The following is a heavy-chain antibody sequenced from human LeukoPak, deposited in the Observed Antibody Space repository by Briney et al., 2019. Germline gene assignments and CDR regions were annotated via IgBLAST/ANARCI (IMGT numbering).Heavy chain of an antibody. Sequence: PGGSLRLSCSASGFTFSSYAMHWVRQAPGKGLEYVSAISSNGGSTYYADSVKGRFTISRDNSKNTLYLQMNSLRAEDTAVYYCARVYNYVFDYWGQGTLVTVSS. V-gene: IGHV3-64*04. D-gene: IGHD3-10*02. CDR2: ISSNGGST. J-gene: IGHJ4*02. CDR3: ARVYNYVFDY. CDR1: GFTFSSYA.